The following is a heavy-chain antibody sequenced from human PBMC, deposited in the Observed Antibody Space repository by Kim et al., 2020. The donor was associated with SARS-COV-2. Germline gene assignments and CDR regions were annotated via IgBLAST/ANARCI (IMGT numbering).Heavy chain of an antibody. V-gene: IGHV4-30-2*05. CDR3: ARGSRWLVRAFDI. D-gene: IGHD6-19*01. Sequence: NTSLKSRVTLSVDTPKTQFSLRLSSGTAADPAVYYCARGSRWLVRAFDIWGQGTMVTVSS. J-gene: IGHJ3*02.